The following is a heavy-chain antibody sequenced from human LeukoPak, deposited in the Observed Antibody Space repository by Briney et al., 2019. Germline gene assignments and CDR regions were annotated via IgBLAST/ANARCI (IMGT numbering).Heavy chain of an antibody. V-gene: IGHV4-39*01. CDR1: GGSISSSNW. CDR2: IYYSGST. CDR3: ARSYSGSYDFDY. D-gene: IGHD1-26*01. Sequence: SETLSLTCAVSGGSISSSNWWSWVRQPPGKGLEWIGSIYYSGSTYYNPSLKSRVTISVDTSKNQFSLKLSSVTAADTAVYYCARSYSGSYDFDYWGQGTLVTVSS. J-gene: IGHJ4*02.